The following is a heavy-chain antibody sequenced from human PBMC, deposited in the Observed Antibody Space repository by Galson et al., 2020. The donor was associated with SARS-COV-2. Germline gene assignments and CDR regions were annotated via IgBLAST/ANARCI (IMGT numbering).Heavy chain of an antibody. CDR2: INHSGST. Sequence: SETLSLTCAVYGGSFSGYYWSWIRQPPGKGLEWIGEINHSGSTNYNPSLKSQVTISVDTSKNQFSLKLSSVTAADTAVYYCARVWFRGSGSSTPYFDYWGQGTLVTVSS. CDR3: ARVWFRGSGSSTPYFDY. V-gene: IGHV4-34*01. CDR1: GGSFSGYY. D-gene: IGHD3-10*01. J-gene: IGHJ4*02.